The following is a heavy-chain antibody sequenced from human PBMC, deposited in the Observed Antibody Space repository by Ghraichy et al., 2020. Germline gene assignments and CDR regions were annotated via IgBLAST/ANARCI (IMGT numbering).Heavy chain of an antibody. V-gene: IGHV3-23*01. CDR2: ISGSGGST. Sequence: GGSLRLSCAASGFTFSSYAMSWVRQAPGKGLEWVSAISGSGGSTYYADSVKGRFTISRDNSKNTLYLQMNSLRAEDTAVYYCAKTTYYDILTGPFDYWGQGTLVTVSS. J-gene: IGHJ4*02. CDR3: AKTTYYDILTGPFDY. D-gene: IGHD3-9*01. CDR1: GFTFSSYA.